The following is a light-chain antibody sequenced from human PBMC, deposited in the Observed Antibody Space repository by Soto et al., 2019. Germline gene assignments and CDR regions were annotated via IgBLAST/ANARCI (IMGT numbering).Light chain of an antibody. CDR3: MQGTHWPWT. CDR2: KVS. CDR1: QSLVHSDGNTY. V-gene: IGKV2-30*02. Sequence: DLVMTQSPLSLPVTLGQPASISCRSSQSLVHSDGNTYLNWFQQRPGQSPRRLIYKVSNRDSGVPDRFSGSGSGTDFTLKISRVEAEDVGIYYCMQGTHWPWTFGQGTKVEIK. J-gene: IGKJ1*01.